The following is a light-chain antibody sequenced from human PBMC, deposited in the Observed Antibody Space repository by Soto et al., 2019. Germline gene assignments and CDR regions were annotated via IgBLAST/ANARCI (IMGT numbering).Light chain of an antibody. CDR2: GAS. V-gene: IGKV3-20*01. Sequence: VVTTSRGTKSLCPGGRATLSCRASQSIGSTYLAWYQQKAGQAPRLLIYGASSRATGIPDRFSGGGSGTDFSLTISSLDPDYFAVYYCQQYRSSPITFGQGTRREIK. CDR1: QSIGSTY. J-gene: IGKJ5*01. CDR3: QQYRSSPIT.